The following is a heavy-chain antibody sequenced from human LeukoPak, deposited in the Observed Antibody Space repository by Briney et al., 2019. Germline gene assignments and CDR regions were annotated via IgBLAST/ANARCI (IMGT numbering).Heavy chain of an antibody. Sequence: GRSLRLSCAASEFTLSSYGMHWVRKAPGKGLEWVAVIWYDGSNKYYADSVKGRFTISRDNSKNTLYLQMNSLRAEDTAVYYCARDGLRITMVRGVIPKDLYYFDYWGQGTLVTVSS. CDR2: IWYDGSNK. D-gene: IGHD3-10*01. V-gene: IGHV3-33*01. CDR1: EFTLSSYG. J-gene: IGHJ4*02. CDR3: ARDGLRITMVRGVIPKDLYYFDY.